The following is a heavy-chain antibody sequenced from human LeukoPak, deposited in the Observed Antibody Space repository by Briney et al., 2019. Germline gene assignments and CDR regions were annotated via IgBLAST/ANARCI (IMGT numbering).Heavy chain of an antibody. CDR3: AGDGAGYSTLELY. V-gene: IGHV3-53*01. D-gene: IGHD1-26*01. CDR1: GLTVSSNY. J-gene: IGHJ4*02. Sequence: PGGSLRLSCAASGLTVSSNYMSWVRQAPGKGLEWVSGIYSGGSTFYADSVKGRFTISRDNSKNTLYLQMNSLRAEDTAVYYCAGDGAGYSTLELYWGQGTLVTVSS. CDR2: IYSGGST.